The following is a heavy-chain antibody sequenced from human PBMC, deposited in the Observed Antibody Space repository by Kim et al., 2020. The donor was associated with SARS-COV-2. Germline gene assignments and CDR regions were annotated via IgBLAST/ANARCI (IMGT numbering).Heavy chain of an antibody. CDR2: INTNTGNP. CDR3: ANGKDYYDSSGFDY. CDR1: GYTFTSYA. V-gene: IGHV7-4-1*02. J-gene: IGHJ4*02. Sequence: ASVKVSCKASGYTFTSYAMNWVRQAPGQGLEWMGWINTNTGNPTYAQGFTGRFVFSLDTSVSTAYLQISSLKAEDTAVYYCANGKDYYDSSGFDYWGQGTLVTVSS. D-gene: IGHD3-22*01.